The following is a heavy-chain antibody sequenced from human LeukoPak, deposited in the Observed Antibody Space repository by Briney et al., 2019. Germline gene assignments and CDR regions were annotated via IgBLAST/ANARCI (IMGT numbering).Heavy chain of an antibody. J-gene: IGHJ4*02. CDR2: ISYDGSNE. V-gene: IGHV3-30*04. D-gene: IGHD3-16*01. CDR3: ARTALFGGRLTTPGLDY. CDR1: GFTFSSYV. Sequence: GGSLRLSCAASGFTFSSYVMHWVRQAPGKGLEWVAIISYDGSNEYYADSVKGRFTISRDNSKNTLYLQMNSLRAADTAVYYCARTALFGGRLTTPGLDYWGQGTLVTVSS.